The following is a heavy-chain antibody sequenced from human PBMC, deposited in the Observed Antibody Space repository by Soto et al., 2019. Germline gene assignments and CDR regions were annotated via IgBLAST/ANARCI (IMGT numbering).Heavy chain of an antibody. CDR1: GFICSSYD. V-gene: IGHV3-23*01. J-gene: IGHJ3*02. CDR2: ILVGGSP. D-gene: IGHD1-1*01. Sequence: GSLRLSCAVSGFICSSYDMSWVRQAPGKGLEWVSTILVGGSPHYEDSVKGRFTISRDTSKNTVYLQMNSLTAGDTAVYYCAKATATSGGAFEIYGQGAMVTVSS. CDR3: AKATATSGGAFEI.